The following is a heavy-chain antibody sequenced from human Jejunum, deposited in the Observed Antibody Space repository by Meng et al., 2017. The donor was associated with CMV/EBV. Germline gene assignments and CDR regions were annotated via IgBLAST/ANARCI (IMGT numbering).Heavy chain of an antibody. V-gene: IGHV3-66*01. J-gene: IGHJ4*03. D-gene: IGHD6-6*01. CDR3: ARGAGSSSSRRYLDY. Sequence: GGGCVLPGGSLRLSWAASEFTVSTKYMAWARKAPGKGLEWVSVIYSGGSTYYGDSVKDRFTISRDTSKNTVYLQMDSLRAEDTAVYYCARGAGSSSSRRYLDYWGQGTLVTVSS. CDR2: IYSGGST. CDR1: EFTVSTKY.